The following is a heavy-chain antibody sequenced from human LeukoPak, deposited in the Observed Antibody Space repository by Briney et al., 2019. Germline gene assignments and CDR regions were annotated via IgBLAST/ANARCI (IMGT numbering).Heavy chain of an antibody. V-gene: IGHV3-23*01. D-gene: IGHD3-10*01. CDR1: GFTFSSSA. Sequence: GGSLRLSCAASGFTFSSSAVSWVRQAPGKGLEWVSAISGSSSNTYYADSVKGRFTISRDSSRGTLYLQMSSLRAEDTAVYYCAKRGLKEFDFWGQGTLVTVSS. CDR3: AKRGLKEFDF. J-gene: IGHJ4*02. CDR2: ISGSSSNT.